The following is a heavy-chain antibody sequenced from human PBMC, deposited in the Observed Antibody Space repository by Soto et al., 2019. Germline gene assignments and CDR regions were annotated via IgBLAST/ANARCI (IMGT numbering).Heavy chain of an antibody. D-gene: IGHD2-2*01. J-gene: IGHJ5*02. Sequence: PSETLSLTCTVSGGSISSGDYYWSWIRQPPGKGLEWIGYIYYSGSTYYNPSLKSRVTTSVDTSKNQFSLKLSSVTAADTAVYYCARFRVGYCSSTSCSNWFDPWGQGTLVTVSS. CDR1: GGSISSGDYY. CDR2: IYYSGST. CDR3: ARFRVGYCSSTSCSNWFDP. V-gene: IGHV4-30-4*01.